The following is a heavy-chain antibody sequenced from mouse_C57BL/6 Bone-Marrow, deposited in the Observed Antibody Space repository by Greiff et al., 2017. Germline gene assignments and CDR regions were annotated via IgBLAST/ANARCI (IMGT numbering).Heavy chain of an antibody. CDR1: GFTFSSYT. V-gene: IGHV5-9*01. CDR3: ARRDYSNYYYAMDY. CDR2: ISGCGGNT. J-gene: IGHJ4*01. D-gene: IGHD2-5*01. Sequence: EVKLVESGGGLVKPGGSLKLSCAASGFTFSSYTMSWVRQTPEKRLEWVATISGCGGNTYYPDSVKGRFTISRDNAKNTLYLQMSSLRSEDTALYYCARRDYSNYYYAMDYWGQGTSVTVSS.